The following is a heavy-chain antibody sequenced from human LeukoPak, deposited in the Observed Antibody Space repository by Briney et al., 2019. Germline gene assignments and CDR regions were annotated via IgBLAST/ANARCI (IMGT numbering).Heavy chain of an antibody. CDR2: IYVAGTT. CDR1: SYSVDSGFY. Sequence: PSETLSLTCAVSSYSVDSGFYWAWVRRTPAKGLQWIGSIYVAGTTSYNTALKSRVTISLDTSKNQFSLRLASVTAADTALYYCARGVVAVVPDFWYFDVWGRGTLVTVSS. CDR3: ARGVVAVVPDFWYFDV. J-gene: IGHJ2*01. V-gene: IGHV4-38-2*01. D-gene: IGHD2-15*01.